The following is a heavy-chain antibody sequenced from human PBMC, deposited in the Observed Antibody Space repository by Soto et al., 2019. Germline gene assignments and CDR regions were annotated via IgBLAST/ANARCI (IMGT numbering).Heavy chain of an antibody. CDR2: ISSSGSTI. V-gene: IGHV3-48*03. D-gene: IGHD1-20*01. Sequence: GGSLRLSCAASGFTFSSYEMNWVRQAPGKGLEWVSYISSSGSTIYYADSVKGRFTISRDNAKNSLYLQMNSLRAEDTAVYYCALGLTGTTGWFDPWGQGTLVTVSS. J-gene: IGHJ5*02. CDR1: GFTFSSYE. CDR3: ALGLTGTTGWFDP.